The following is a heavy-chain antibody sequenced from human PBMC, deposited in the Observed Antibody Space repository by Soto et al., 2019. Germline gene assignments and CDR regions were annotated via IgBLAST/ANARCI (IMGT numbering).Heavy chain of an antibody. CDR2: ISGGSITSTI. V-gene: IGHV3-48*01. J-gene: IGHJ2*01. CDR1: GFTFSSYA. CDR3: APGYFDL. Sequence: GGSLRLSCAASGFTFSSYAMSWVRQAPGKGLEWVSYISGGSITSTIYYADSVRGRFTISRDNAENSLYLHMNSLRAEDTAVYYCAPGYFDLWGRGTLVTVSS.